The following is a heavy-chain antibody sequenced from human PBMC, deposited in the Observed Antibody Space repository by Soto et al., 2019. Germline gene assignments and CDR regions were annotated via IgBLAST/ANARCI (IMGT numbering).Heavy chain of an antibody. D-gene: IGHD6-6*01. Sequence: GSLRLSCAASGFTFSDYYMSWIRQAPGKGLEWVSYISSSGSTIYYAGSVKGRFTISRDNAKNSLYLQMNSLRAEDTAVYYCARAGIAARTLGMDVWGQGTTVTVSS. CDR3: ARAGIAARTLGMDV. J-gene: IGHJ6*02. V-gene: IGHV3-11*01. CDR2: ISSSGSTI. CDR1: GFTFSDYY.